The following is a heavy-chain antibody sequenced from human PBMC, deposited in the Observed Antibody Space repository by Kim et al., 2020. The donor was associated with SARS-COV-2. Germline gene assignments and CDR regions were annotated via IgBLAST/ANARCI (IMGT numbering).Heavy chain of an antibody. CDR3: ARDQWLAFDS. CDR2: IRSSGDDK. J-gene: IGHJ4*02. V-gene: IGHV3-48*02. CDR1: GFTFGSDP. D-gene: IGHD2-8*01. Sequence: GGSLRLSCAASGFTFGSDPMNWVRQAPGKGLEWVSNIRSSGDDKYYADSVKGRFTISRDNAKNSLYLQMDSLRDEDTAVYYCARDQWLAFDSWGRGAPVT.